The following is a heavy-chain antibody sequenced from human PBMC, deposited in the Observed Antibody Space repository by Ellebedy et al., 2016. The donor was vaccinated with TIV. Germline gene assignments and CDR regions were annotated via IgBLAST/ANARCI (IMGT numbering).Heavy chain of an antibody. D-gene: IGHD5-24*01. CDR1: GGSISSGDCY. V-gene: IGHV4-30-4*01. CDR3: ARGGDGYIHY. CDR2: IYYSGNT. J-gene: IGHJ4*02. Sequence: MPSETLSLTCTVSGGSISSGDCYWSWIRQPPGKGLEWIGYIYYSGNTYHNPSLKSRVTISVDTSKNQFSLKLSSVTAADTAVYYCARGGDGYIHYWGQGTLVTVSS.